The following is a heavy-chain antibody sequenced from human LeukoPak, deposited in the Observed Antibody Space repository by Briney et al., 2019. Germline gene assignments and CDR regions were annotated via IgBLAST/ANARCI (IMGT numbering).Heavy chain of an antibody. J-gene: IGHJ3*02. V-gene: IGHV4-39*07. CDR2: IYYSGST. CDR1: CGSISSSSYY. D-gene: IGHD5-12*01. CDR3: ATDGARGYDLFASVASDI. Sequence: PSETLSLTCTVSCGSISSSSYYVGWIRQPPGKGLEWIGCIYYSGSTYYNPSLKSRVTISVDTSKNQFSLKLSSVTAADTAVYYCATDGARGYDLFASVASDIWGQGTMVTVSS.